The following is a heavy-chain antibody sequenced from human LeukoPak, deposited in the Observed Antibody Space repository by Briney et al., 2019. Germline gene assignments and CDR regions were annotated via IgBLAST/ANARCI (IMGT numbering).Heavy chain of an antibody. CDR1: GFSFSSYN. CDR2: ITSSSTYT. D-gene: IGHD4-23*01. CDR3: ARGPTTVVRTFDY. V-gene: IGHV3-21*01. J-gene: IGHJ4*02. Sequence: GGSLRLSCAASGFSFSSYNMNWVRQTPGKGLEWVSSITSSSTYTFYADSVKGRFTISRDNARNSLYLQMNSLRAEDTAVYYCARGPTTVVRTFDYWGQGTLVTVSS.